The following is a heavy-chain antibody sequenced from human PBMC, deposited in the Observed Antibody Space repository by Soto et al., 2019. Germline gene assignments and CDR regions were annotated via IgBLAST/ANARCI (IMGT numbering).Heavy chain of an antibody. CDR3: AREVTLEYCSGGSCWNWFDP. V-gene: IGHV1-18*01. Sequence: QVQLVQSGAEVKKPGASVKVSCKASGYTFTSYGISWVRQAPGQGLEWMGWISAYNGNTNYAQKLQGRVTMTTDTSTSTAYMELRSPRSDDTAVYYCAREVTLEYCSGGSCWNWFDPWGQGTLVTVSS. CDR1: GYTFTSYG. J-gene: IGHJ5*02. CDR2: ISAYNGNT. D-gene: IGHD2-15*01.